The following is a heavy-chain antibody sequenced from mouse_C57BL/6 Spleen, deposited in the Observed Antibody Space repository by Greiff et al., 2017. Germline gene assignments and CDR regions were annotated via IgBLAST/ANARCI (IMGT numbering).Heavy chain of an antibody. Sequence: EVKLQESGPGLVKPSQSLSLTCSVTGYSITSGYYWNWIRQFPGNKLEWMGYISYDGSNNYNPSLKNRISITRDTSKNQFFLKLNSVTTEDTATYYCARDRYYGYFDVWGTGTTVTVSS. CDR3: ARDRYYGYFDV. V-gene: IGHV3-6*01. CDR1: GYSITSGYY. J-gene: IGHJ1*03. CDR2: ISYDGSN.